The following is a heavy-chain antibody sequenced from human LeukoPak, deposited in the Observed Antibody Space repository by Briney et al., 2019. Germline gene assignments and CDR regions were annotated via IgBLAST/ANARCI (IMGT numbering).Heavy chain of an antibody. CDR2: IRYDGSNK. J-gene: IGHJ4*02. CDR1: GFTFSSHG. Sequence: GGSLRLSCAASGFTFSSHGMHWVRQAPGKGLEWVAFIRYDGSNKYYADSVKGRFTISRDNSKNTLYLQMNSLRAEDTAVYYCAKSLWFGELLYRALDYWGQGTLVTVSS. CDR3: AKSLWFGELLYRALDY. V-gene: IGHV3-30*02. D-gene: IGHD3-10*01.